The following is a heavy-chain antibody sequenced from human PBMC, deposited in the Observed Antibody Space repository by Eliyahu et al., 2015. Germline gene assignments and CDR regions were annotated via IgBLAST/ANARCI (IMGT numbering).Heavy chain of an antibody. D-gene: IGHD6-13*01. Sequence: VQLAESGGGLVRPGGSLRLSCAAXGFTFTSYSIHWVRQAPGQGLEWVSSISPSGSYIYFAESLKGRFTISRDNAKNSVHLQMNSLRVEDTAVYYCARSPGYSTAYFGSWGQGTLVTVSS. J-gene: IGHJ4*02. CDR3: ARSPGYSTAYFGS. V-gene: IGHV3-21*01. CDR1: GFTFTSYS. CDR2: ISPSGSYI.